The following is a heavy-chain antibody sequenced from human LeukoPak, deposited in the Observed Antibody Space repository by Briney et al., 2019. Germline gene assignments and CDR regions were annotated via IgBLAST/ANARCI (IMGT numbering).Heavy chain of an antibody. V-gene: IGHV5-51*01. Sequence: GESLKISCKGSGYRFNDYWNAWVRQRPGKGLEFMGIIYPGGSETRYDPSFQGLVTISADSSTSTAYLQWSSLRASDTAMYYCARASRDGYNQNFDHWGQGTLVTVSS. CDR2: IYPGGSET. J-gene: IGHJ4*02. CDR3: ARASRDGYNQNFDH. CDR1: GYRFNDYW. D-gene: IGHD5-24*01.